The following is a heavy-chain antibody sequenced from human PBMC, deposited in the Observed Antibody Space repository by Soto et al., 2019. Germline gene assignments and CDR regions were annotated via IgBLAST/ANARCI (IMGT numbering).Heavy chain of an antibody. V-gene: IGHV1-18*01. D-gene: IGHD2-2*01. CDR3: ARHTDPGCISTSCPPSNYYASTGPSDY. J-gene: IGHJ4*02. Sequence: QVQLVQSGAEVKKPGASVKVSCKASGYTFTSYGISWVRQAPGQGLEWMGWISAYNGNTNYAQKLQGRVTMTTDTAPEPANVELRSLRSDDTALYYCARHTDPGCISTSCPPSNYYASTGPSDYWGQGTLVTVSS. CDR2: ISAYNGNT. CDR1: GYTFTSYG.